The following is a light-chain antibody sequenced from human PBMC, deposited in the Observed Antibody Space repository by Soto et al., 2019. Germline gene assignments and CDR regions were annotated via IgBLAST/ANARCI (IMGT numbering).Light chain of an antibody. V-gene: IGKV3-11*01. Sequence: EIVLTQSPATLSLSQGEIATLSCRASQSVSSYLAWYQQKPVQAPRLLIYDASNRATGIPARFSGSGSGTDFTLTISSLEPEDFAVYYCQQRSNWPITFGQGTRLEI. CDR2: DAS. CDR3: QQRSNWPIT. CDR1: QSVSSY. J-gene: IGKJ5*01.